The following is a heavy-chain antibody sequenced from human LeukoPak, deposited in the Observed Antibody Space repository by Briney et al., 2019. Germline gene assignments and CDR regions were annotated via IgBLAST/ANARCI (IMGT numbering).Heavy chain of an antibody. CDR3: ARSGPYCSSTSCYAGRQTTFDP. D-gene: IGHD2-2*01. CDR1: GYTFTSYG. V-gene: IGHV1-18*04. J-gene: IGHJ5*02. CDR2: ISAYNGNK. Sequence: ASVKVSCKASGYTFTSYGISSVRQAPGQGLEGMGGISAYNGNKKYPQKLQGRATITTDTYTSTAYMEIRSLRSDDTTVYYCARSGPYCSSTSCYAGRQTTFDPWGQGTLVTVSS.